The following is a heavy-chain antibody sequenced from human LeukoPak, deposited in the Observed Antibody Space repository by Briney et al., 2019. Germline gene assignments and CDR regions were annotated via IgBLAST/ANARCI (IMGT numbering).Heavy chain of an antibody. D-gene: IGHD5-18*01. CDR1: GGTFSSYA. Sequence: ASVKVSCKASGGTFSSYAISWVRQAPGQGLEWMGGIIPIFGTANYAQKFQGRVTITADESTSTAYMELSSLRSEDTAVYYCARDRLGDTAMGYFDYWGQGTLVTVSS. CDR3: ARDRLGDTAMGYFDY. V-gene: IGHV1-69*13. CDR2: IIPIFGTA. J-gene: IGHJ4*02.